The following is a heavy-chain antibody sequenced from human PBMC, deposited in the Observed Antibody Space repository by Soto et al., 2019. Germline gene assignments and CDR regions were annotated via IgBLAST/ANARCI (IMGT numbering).Heavy chain of an antibody. Sequence: PGGSLRLSCAASGFTFSDYYMSWIRQAPGKGLEWVSYISSSGSTIYYADSVKGRFTISRDNAKNSLYLQMNSLRAEDTAVYYCAREYSSGYYLAIDYWGQGTLVTVSS. CDR3: AREYSSGYYLAIDY. D-gene: IGHD3-22*01. V-gene: IGHV3-11*01. J-gene: IGHJ4*02. CDR1: GFTFSDYY. CDR2: ISSSGSTI.